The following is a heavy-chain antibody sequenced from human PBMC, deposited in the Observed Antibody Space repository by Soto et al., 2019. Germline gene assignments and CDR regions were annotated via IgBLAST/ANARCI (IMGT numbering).Heavy chain of an antibody. J-gene: IGHJ4*02. CDR1: GFPFSSYS. D-gene: IGHD4-4*01. CDR2: ISSSSSYV. Sequence: GSLRLSCAASGFPFSSYSMNWVRPAPGKGLEWVSSISSSSSYVYYADSVKGRFTISRDNAKNSLYLQMNSLRAEDTAVYYCARDPAPELLYSNYDVGYWGQGTLVTSPQ. CDR3: ARDPAPELLYSNYDVGY. V-gene: IGHV3-21*01.